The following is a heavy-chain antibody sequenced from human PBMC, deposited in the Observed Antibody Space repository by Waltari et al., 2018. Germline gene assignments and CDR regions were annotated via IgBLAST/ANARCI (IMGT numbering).Heavy chain of an antibody. J-gene: IGHJ4*02. CDR3: ARVWGSYRSFDY. V-gene: IGHV3-23*04. CDR1: GFPFNSYP. Sequence: EVQLVESGGGLVQPGGSMRLSCAASGFPFNSYPISGVRQAPGKGLEWVSALSASGDTIYYADSVKGRFTISRDNARNTVYLQMSSLSAEDTAVYYCARVWGSYRSFDYWGQGTLVTVSS. CDR2: LSASGDTI. D-gene: IGHD3-16*02.